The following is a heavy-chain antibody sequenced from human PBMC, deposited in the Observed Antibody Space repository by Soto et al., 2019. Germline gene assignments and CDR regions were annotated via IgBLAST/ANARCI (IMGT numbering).Heavy chain of an antibody. CDR2: MNPNSGNT. V-gene: IGHV1-8*01. CDR3: ARRRIAVAGNWFDP. D-gene: IGHD6-19*01. CDR1: GYSFTSYD. J-gene: IGHJ5*02. Sequence: GASVKLSCKASGYSFTSYDINWVRQATGQGLEWMGWMNPNSGNTGYAQKFQGRVTMTRNTSISTAYMEMSSLRSEDTAVYYCARRRIAVAGNWFDPWGQGTLVTVSS.